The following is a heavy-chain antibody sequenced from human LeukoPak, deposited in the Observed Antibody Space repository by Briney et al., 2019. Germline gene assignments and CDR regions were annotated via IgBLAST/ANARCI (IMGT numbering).Heavy chain of an antibody. CDR1: GYTFTSYG. CDR2: ISAYNGNT. D-gene: IGHD6-13*01. J-gene: IGHJ4*02. CDR3: ARDRSVAAAGHHDY. V-gene: IGHV1-18*01. Sequence: GASVKVSCKASGYTFTSYGISWVRQAPGQGLEWMGWISAYNGNTNYAQKLQGRVTMTTDTPTSTAYMELRSLRSDDTAVYYCARDRSVAAAGHHDYWGQGTLVTVSS.